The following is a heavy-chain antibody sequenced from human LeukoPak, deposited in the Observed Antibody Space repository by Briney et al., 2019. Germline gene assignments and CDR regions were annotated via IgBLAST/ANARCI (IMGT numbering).Heavy chain of an antibody. CDR1: GYTFTGYY. V-gene: IGHV1-2*02. J-gene: IGHJ4*02. D-gene: IGHD2-15*01. Sequence: ASVKVSCKPSGYTFTGYYIHWVRQAPGQGLEWMGWINPNSGGTSCAQKFQGRVTMTRDTSISTAYMELSRLRSDDTAVYYCARSGPTDYWGQGTLVTVSS. CDR3: ARSGPTDY. CDR2: INPNSGGT.